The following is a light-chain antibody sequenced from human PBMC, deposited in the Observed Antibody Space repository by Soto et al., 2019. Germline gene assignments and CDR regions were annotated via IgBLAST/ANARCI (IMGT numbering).Light chain of an antibody. CDR2: DVN. CDR3: SAHGGTNPSV. CDR1: ASDIGGYTF. V-gene: IGLV2-8*01. J-gene: IGLJ1*01. Sequence: QSVLTQPPSASGSTGQSVDISCTGTASDIGGYTFVSWYQQHPGKAPKLLIYDVNKRRSGVPDRFSGSQSGNTASLTVSGLQAEDEAEYYCSAHGGTNPSVFGTGTKLTVL.